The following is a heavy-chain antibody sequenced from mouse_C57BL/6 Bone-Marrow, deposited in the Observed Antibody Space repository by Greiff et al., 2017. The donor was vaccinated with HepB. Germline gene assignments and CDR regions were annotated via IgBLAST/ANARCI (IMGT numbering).Heavy chain of an antibody. Sequence: QVQLQQSGAELARPGASVKLSCKASGYTFTSYGISWVKQRPGQGLEWIGEIYPRSGNTYYNEKFKGKATLTADKSSSAAYMELRSLTSEDSAVYFCAILYYYGSSYPYWYFDVWGTGTTVTVSS. CDR2: IYPRSGNT. CDR3: AILYYYGSSYPYWYFDV. D-gene: IGHD1-1*01. CDR1: GYTFTSYG. J-gene: IGHJ1*03. V-gene: IGHV1-81*01.